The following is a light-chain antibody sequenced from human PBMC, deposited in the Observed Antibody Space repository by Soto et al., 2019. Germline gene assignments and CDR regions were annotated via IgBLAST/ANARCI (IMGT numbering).Light chain of an antibody. CDR1: QPLLHSDGKTY. J-gene: IGKJ1*01. V-gene: IGKV2D-29*01. CDR3: MQTIQLPGT. Sequence: GMPHTPLSPSVTPGQPSSISCKSIQPLLHSDGKTYLYCYLQKTGQPPQLLIYEISDRFSGTPDWFRGSGSGTDFTLKISRVEAEDVATYYCMQTIQLPGTFGQGTKVDIK. CDR2: EIS.